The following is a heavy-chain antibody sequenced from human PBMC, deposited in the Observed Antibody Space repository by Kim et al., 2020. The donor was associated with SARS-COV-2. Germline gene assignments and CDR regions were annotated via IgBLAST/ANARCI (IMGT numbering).Heavy chain of an antibody. V-gene: IGHV3-21*01. CDR1: GFTFSDYS. D-gene: IGHD3-10*01. CDR3: ARGRGSGRCPDY. J-gene: IGHJ4*02. CDR2: ISSLSIHK. Sequence: GGSLRLSCAASGFTFSDYSMNWVHQAPGKGLEWVSSISSLSIHKYYGDSMKGRFTISRDDAKNSLYLHLNSLSPEDTAVYYCARGRGSGRCPDYWGQGTLVTVSS.